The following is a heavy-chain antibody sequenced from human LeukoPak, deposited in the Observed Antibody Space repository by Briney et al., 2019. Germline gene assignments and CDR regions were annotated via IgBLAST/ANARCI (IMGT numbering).Heavy chain of an antibody. CDR2: IYTSGST. CDR1: GGSISSGSYY. J-gene: IGHJ5*02. CDR3: ARDLKYSSEGWFDP. Sequence: KPSQTLSLTCTVSGGSISSGSYYWSWIRQPAGKGLEWIGRIYTSGSTNYNPSLKSRVTISVDTSKNQFSLKLSSVTAADTAVYYCARDLKYSSEGWFDPWGQGTLVTVSS. D-gene: IGHD6-25*01. V-gene: IGHV4-61*02.